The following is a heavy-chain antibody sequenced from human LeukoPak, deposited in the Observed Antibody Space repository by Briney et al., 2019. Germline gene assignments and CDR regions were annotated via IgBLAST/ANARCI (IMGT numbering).Heavy chain of an antibody. D-gene: IGHD1-26*01. J-gene: IGHJ4*02. V-gene: IGHV4-34*01. Sequence: SETLSLTCAVYGGSFSGYYWSWIRRPPGKGLEWIGEINHSGSTNYNPSLKSRVTISVDTSKNQFSLKLSSVTAADTAVYYCARSLRYLVRSFDYWGQGTLVTVSS. CDR3: ARSLRYLVRSFDY. CDR1: GGSFSGYY. CDR2: INHSGST.